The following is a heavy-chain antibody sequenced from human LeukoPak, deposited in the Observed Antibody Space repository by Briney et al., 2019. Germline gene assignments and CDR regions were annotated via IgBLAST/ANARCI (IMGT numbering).Heavy chain of an antibody. CDR1: GGSISSCGYY. V-gene: IGHV4-31*03. J-gene: IGHJ6*02. CDR2: IYYSGST. CDR3: ARDPRPTHGYYGMDV. Sequence: SQTLSLTCTVSGGSISSCGYYWIWIRQHPGKGLEWIGYIYYSGSTYYNPSLKSRVTISVDTSKNQFSLKLSSVTAADTAVYYCARDPRPTHGYYGMDVWGQGTTVTVSS.